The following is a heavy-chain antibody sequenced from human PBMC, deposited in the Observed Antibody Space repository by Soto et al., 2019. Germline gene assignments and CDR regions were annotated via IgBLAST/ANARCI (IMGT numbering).Heavy chain of an antibody. Sequence: QVQLVQSGAEVKKPGASVKVSCKASGYSFAGYLLHWVRQAPGQGLEWMGWINTDSGDTKYARKFQGRVTMTRDTSTSTGYMELSSLRSDDTAVYHCTRGTGFWSGYYRYHGMDVWGQGTTVTVSS. CDR1: GYSFAGYL. CDR2: INTDSGDT. V-gene: IGHV1-2*02. D-gene: IGHD3-3*01. CDR3: TRGTGFWSGYYRYHGMDV. J-gene: IGHJ6*02.